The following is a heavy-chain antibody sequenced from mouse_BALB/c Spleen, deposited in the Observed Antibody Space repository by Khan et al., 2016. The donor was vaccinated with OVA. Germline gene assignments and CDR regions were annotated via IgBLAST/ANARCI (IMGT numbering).Heavy chain of an antibody. CDR2: VSTGGTYT. V-gene: IGHV5-6*01. D-gene: IGHD1-1*01. CDR1: GFTFSTYG. CDR3: TRLAYYYDSEGFAY. Sequence: EVELVESGGDLVKPGGSLKLSCVASGFTFSTYGMSWVRQAPDKRLEWVATVSTGGTYTYYPDSVKGRFTISRDNATNTLYLQMSGLRSEDTAMFFCTRLAYYYDSEGFAYWGQGTLVTVS. J-gene: IGHJ3*01.